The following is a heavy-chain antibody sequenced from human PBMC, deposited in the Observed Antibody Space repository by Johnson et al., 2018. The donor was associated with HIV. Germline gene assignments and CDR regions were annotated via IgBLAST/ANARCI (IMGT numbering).Heavy chain of an antibody. D-gene: IGHD6-6*01. V-gene: IGHV3-33*03. Sequence: KARFMISRDNAKNTLYLQMNSLRAEDTAVYYCASLSSSGAFDIWGQGTMVTVSS. CDR3: ASLSSSGAFDI. J-gene: IGHJ3*02.